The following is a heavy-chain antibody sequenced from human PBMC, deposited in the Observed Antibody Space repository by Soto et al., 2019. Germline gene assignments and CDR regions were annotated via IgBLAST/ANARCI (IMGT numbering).Heavy chain of an antibody. CDR1: GFSLSNARMG. D-gene: IGHD4-17*01. CDR2: IFSNDGK. J-gene: IGHJ3*02. CDR3: ARTEPTVTGDAFDI. V-gene: IGHV2-26*01. Sequence: QVTLKESGPVLVKPTETLTLTCTVSGFSLSNARMGVSWIRQPPGKALEWLAHIFSNDGKSYSTSLKSRLTISKDTSKRQVVLTMTNMDPVDTATYYCARTEPTVTGDAFDIWGQGTMVTVSS.